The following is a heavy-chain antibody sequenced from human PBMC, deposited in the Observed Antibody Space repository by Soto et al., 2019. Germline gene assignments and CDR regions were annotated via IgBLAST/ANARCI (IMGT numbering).Heavy chain of an antibody. D-gene: IGHD6-13*01. CDR1: GYTFTSFH. J-gene: IGHJ4*02. Sequence: QVQLVQSGAEVKEPGASVKVSCKASGYTFTSFHINWVRQATGQGLEWMGCVSPDSGITDYAEKCQGRVTMTRDTSISTVYMELSSLRSEDTAVYFCARGVEAGVDYWGQGTPVTVSS. V-gene: IGHV1-8*01. CDR3: ARGVEAGVDY. CDR2: VSPDSGIT.